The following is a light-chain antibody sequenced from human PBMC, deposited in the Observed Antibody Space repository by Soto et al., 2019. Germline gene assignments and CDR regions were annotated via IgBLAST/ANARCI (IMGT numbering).Light chain of an antibody. CDR1: QSISNY. Sequence: DIQMTHSPSSLSASVLYIAIITFRASQSISNYLNWYQHKPGKAPKVLISAASNLQSGVPSRFSGSGSGTVFTLTISSLQPEDFATYFCQQSYTLSPLNFGGGTKVDIK. CDR2: AAS. J-gene: IGKJ4*01. V-gene: IGKV1-39*01. CDR3: QQSYTLSPLN.